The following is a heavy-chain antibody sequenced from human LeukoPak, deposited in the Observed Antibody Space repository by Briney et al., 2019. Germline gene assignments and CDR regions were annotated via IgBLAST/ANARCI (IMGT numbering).Heavy chain of an antibody. CDR3: ARIIAAAGTIGY. CDR2: IYYSGST. J-gene: IGHJ4*02. V-gene: IGHV4-30-4*01. Sequence: SETLSLTCTVSGGSISSGDYYWSWIRQPPGKGLEWIGYIYYSGSTYYNPSLKSRVTISVDTSKNQFSLKLSSVIAADTAVYYCARIIAAAGTIGYWGQGTLVTVSS. CDR1: GGSISSGDYY. D-gene: IGHD6-13*01.